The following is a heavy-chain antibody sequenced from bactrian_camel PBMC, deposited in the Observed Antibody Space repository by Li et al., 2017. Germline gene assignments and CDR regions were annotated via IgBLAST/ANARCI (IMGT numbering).Heavy chain of an antibody. CDR1: GYKYSVKC. D-gene: IGHD3*01. J-gene: IGHJ4*01. V-gene: IGHV3S54*01. CDR2: IYTGGSST. Sequence: HVQLVESGGGSVQAGGSLRLSCAASGYKYSVKCMGWFRQAPGKEREGVAAIYTGGSSTYYADSVKGRFIISQDAAKTTVYLQMNNLTREDTAVYMCAAYQRPFDVASCALVSQYTIWGQGTQVTVS. CDR3: AAYQRPFDVASCALVSQYTI.